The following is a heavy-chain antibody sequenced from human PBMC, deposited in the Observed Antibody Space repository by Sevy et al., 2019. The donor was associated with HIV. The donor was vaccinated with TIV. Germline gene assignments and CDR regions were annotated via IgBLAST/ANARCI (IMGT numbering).Heavy chain of an antibody. CDR1: GYTFSNYG. D-gene: IGHD3-22*01. J-gene: IGHJ4*02. CDR2: ISGYNGNT. Sequence: ASVKVSCQASGYTFSNYGVTWVRQAPGQGLEWMGWISGYNGNTKYAQKFQDRVIMTTDTATSTAYMELRSLRSDDTAVYYCVRDESFSLIVEDPDYWGQGTLVTVSS. V-gene: IGHV1-18*01. CDR3: VRDESFSLIVEDPDY.